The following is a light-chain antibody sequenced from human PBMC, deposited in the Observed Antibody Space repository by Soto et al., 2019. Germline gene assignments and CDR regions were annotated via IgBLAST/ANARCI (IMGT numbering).Light chain of an antibody. J-gene: IGKJ4*01. CDR2: AAS. CDR1: QGFRSW. V-gene: IGKV1-12*01. Sequence: DIQMTQSPSSVSASVGDRVTITCRASQGFRSWLAWYQQKPGKAPKLLIYAASSLQSGVPSRFSCSLSGTGFPLTISSLQPEDFAPSYCHPATSFPLTFGGGTKVEIK. CDR3: HPATSFPLT.